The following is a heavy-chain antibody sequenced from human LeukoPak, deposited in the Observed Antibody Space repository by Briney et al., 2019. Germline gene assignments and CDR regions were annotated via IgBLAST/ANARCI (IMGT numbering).Heavy chain of an antibody. D-gene: IGHD1-26*01. CDR2: ISSSSSYI. J-gene: IGHJ4*02. CDR3: AKDPTSLEYSGSYLVDHPLDY. Sequence: PGGSLRLSCAASGFTFSSYSMNWVRQAPGKGLEWVSSISSSSSYIYYADSVKGRFTISRDNAKNSLYLQMNSLRAEDTAVYYCAKDPTSLEYSGSYLVDHPLDYWGQGTLVTVSS. V-gene: IGHV3-21*01. CDR1: GFTFSSYS.